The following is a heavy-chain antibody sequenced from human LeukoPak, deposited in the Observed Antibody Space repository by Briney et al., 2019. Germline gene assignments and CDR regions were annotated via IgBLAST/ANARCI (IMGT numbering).Heavy chain of an antibody. D-gene: IGHD3-16*01. Sequence: SGGSLRLSCAASGFTFSSYSMNWVRQAPGKGLEWVSSISSSSSYIYYADSVKGRLTISRDNAKNSLYLQMNSLRAEDTAVYYCARDGGDLGRAFDIWGQGTMVTVSS. CDR2: ISSSSSYI. CDR3: ARDGGDLGRAFDI. J-gene: IGHJ3*02. V-gene: IGHV3-21*01. CDR1: GFTFSSYS.